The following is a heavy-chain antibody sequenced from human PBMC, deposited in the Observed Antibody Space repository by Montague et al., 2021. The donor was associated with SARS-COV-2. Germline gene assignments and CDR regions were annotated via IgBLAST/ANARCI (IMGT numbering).Heavy chain of an antibody. CDR2: IFPTGNT. Sequence: TLSLTCTASGDSISSGTSYWSWNRQPAGKGLEVIVRIFPTGNTDYTPSLESRVCISLDTSKNQFSLNLNSVTAADTAVYSCARARLPGRTATSHVLDYWGQGTLVTVSS. J-gene: IGHJ4*02. V-gene: IGHV4-61*02. CDR1: GDSISSGTSY. CDR3: ARARLPGRTATSHVLDY. D-gene: IGHD2-2*01.